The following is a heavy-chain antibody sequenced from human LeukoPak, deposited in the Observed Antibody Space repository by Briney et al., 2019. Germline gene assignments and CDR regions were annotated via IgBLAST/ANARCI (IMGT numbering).Heavy chain of an antibody. V-gene: IGHV3-21*01. D-gene: IGHD3-9*01. Sequence: GSLRLSCAASGFTFRNYAMNWVRQAPGKGLEWVSFISSSSTYIYYADSVKGRFTISRDNSKNTLYLQMNSLRAEDTAVYYCAKDRSGRDKLRYFDWLSFPLGYWGQGTLVTVSS. J-gene: IGHJ4*02. CDR2: ISSSSTYI. CDR1: GFTFRNYA. CDR3: AKDRSGRDKLRYFDWLSFPLGY.